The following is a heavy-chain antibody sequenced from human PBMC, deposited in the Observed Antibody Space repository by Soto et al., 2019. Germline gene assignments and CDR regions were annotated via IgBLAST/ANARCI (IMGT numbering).Heavy chain of an antibody. CDR1: GGSISSGGYS. D-gene: IGHD4-17*01. J-gene: IGHJ4*02. V-gene: IGHV4-30-2*01. CDR3: ARGVPVRFDY. Sequence: SETLSPTCAVSGGSISSGGYSWSWIRQPPGKGLEWIGYIYHSGSTYYNPSLKSRVTISVDRSKNQFSLKLSSVTAADTAVYYCARGVPVRFDYWGQGTLVTVSS. CDR2: IYHSGST.